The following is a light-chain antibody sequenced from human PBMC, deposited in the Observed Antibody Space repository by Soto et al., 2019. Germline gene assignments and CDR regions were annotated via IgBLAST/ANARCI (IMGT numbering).Light chain of an antibody. V-gene: IGKV3-20*01. CDR3: QQYGTSPPYT. CDR1: QTVRNNY. CDR2: GGS. J-gene: IGKJ2*01. Sequence: EIVLTQSPGTLSLSPGQSATVSYRPIQTVRNNYLAWYQQKPGQAPRLLIYGGSSRATGITERFSGSGSGTDFTLTISRLEPEDFAVYYCQQYGTSPPYTFGQGTKVDIK.